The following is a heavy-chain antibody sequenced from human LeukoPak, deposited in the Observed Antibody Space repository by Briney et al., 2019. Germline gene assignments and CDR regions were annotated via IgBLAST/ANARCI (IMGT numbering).Heavy chain of an antibody. Sequence: GASEKVSCKASGYTFTSYAMNWVRQAPGQGLEWMGWINTNTGNPTYAQGFTGRFVFSLDTSVSTAYLQISSLKAEDTAVYYCARGPKAHAGMGGWYHSSAQHYFDYWGQGTLVTVSS. CDR1: GYTFTSYA. J-gene: IGHJ4*02. CDR2: INTNTGNP. V-gene: IGHV7-4-1*02. CDR3: ARGPKAHAGMGGWYHSSAQHYFDY. D-gene: IGHD6-19*01.